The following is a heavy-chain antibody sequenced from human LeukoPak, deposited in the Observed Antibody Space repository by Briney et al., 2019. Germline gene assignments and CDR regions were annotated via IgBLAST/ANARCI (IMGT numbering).Heavy chain of an antibody. CDR2: IYYSGST. CDR1: GGSISSYH. D-gene: IGHD6-19*01. CDR3: ARGTRLPPSTSSGWSRGAYFQH. Sequence: PSETLSLTCTVSGGSISSYHWSWIRQPPGKGLEWIGYIYYSGSTNYNPSLKSRVTISVDTSKNQFSLKLSSVTAADTPVYYCARGTRLPPSTSSGWSRGAYFQHWGQGTLVTVSS. V-gene: IGHV4-59*12. J-gene: IGHJ1*01.